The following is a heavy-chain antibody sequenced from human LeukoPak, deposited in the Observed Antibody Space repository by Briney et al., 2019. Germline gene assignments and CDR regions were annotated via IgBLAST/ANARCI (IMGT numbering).Heavy chain of an antibody. CDR1: GFTFSSYG. CDR3: AKGLSPDY. D-gene: IGHD3-16*02. Sequence: GGPLRLSCAASGFTFSSYGMHWVRQAPGKGLEWVAVISYDGSNKYYADSVKGRFTISRDNSKNTLYLQMNSLRAEDTAVYYCAKGLSPDYWGQGTLVTVSS. J-gene: IGHJ4*02. V-gene: IGHV3-30*18. CDR2: ISYDGSNK.